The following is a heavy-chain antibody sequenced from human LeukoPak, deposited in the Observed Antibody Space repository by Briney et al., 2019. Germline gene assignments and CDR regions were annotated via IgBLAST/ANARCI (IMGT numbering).Heavy chain of an antibody. V-gene: IGHV4-39*01. D-gene: IGHD3-10*01. CDR3: ARHIIQAPDFDY. Sequence: SETVSLTCTFSVGSLSISSYYWGWIRQPPGRGLEWIGSMHYSGSTDYNPSLKSRVNISVDTSKNHYALKLSSVTAADKAVYYCARHIIQAPDFDYWGQGTLVTVSS. J-gene: IGHJ4*02. CDR1: VGSLSISSYY. CDR2: MHYSGST.